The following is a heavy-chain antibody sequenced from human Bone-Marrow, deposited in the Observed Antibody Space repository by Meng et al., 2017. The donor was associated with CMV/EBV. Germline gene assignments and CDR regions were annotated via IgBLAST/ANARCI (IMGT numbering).Heavy chain of an antibody. D-gene: IGHD3-10*01. CDR3: ARGGGGYDY. Sequence: GESLKISCAASGFSFSSYEKNWVRQAPGRGLEWVSYISRSGSTIYYADSVKGRFTISRDNAKNSLYLQMNSLRAEDTAVYYCARGGGGYDYWGQGTLVTVSS. V-gene: IGHV3-48*03. CDR1: GFSFSSYE. CDR2: ISRSGSTI. J-gene: IGHJ4*02.